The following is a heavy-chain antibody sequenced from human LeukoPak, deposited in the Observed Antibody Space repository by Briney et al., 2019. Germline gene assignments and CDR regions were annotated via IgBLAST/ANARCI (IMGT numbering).Heavy chain of an antibody. V-gene: IGHV4-4*02. D-gene: IGHD2-15*01. CDR1: GGSISSSNW. Sequence: PSETLSLTCAVSGGSISSSNWWSWVRQPPGKGLEWIGEVYHSGGTNYNPSLKSRVTISVDKSKNQFSLNLSSVTAADTAVYHCARRGCSGGICPFDYWGQGTLVTVSS. J-gene: IGHJ4*02. CDR3: ARRGCSGGICPFDY. CDR2: VYHSGGT.